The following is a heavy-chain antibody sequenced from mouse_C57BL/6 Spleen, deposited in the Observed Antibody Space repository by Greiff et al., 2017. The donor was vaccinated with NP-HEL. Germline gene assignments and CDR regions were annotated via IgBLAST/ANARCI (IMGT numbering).Heavy chain of an antibody. CDR3: ARRGNFYFGY. CDR2: IYPGDGDT. CDR1: GYAFSSSW. J-gene: IGHJ2*01. Sequence: QVQLQQSGPELVKPGASVKISCKASGYAFSSSWMNWVKQRPGKGLEWIGRIYPGDGDTNYNGKFTGKATLTADKSSSTAYMQLSSLTSEDSAVYFCARRGNFYFGYWGQGTTLTVSS. V-gene: IGHV1-82*01. D-gene: IGHD2-1*01.